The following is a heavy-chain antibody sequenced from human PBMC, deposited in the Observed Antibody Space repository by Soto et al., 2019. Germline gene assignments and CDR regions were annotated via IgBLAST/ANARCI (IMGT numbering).Heavy chain of an antibody. CDR3: ANLFYDFIWGSYRSPMDV. D-gene: IGHD3-16*02. CDR1: GFPFSSYA. J-gene: IGHJ6*03. CDR2: ISGSGGST. Sequence: EVQLLESGGGLVQPGGPLRLSCAASGFPFSSYAMSWVRQAPGKGLDCVSAISGSGGSTYYADSVKGRFTISRDNSKNILYLQMNSLRAEDTAVYYCANLFYDFIWGSYRSPMDVWGKGTTVAVSS. V-gene: IGHV3-23*01.